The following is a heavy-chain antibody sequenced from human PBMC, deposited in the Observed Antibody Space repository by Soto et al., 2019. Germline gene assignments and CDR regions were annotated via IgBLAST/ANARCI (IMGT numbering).Heavy chain of an antibody. CDR1: GGSISSYY. J-gene: IGHJ6*03. CDR2: IYYSGST. D-gene: IGHD6-19*01. Sequence: ETLSLTCTVSGGSISSYYWSWIRQPPGKGLEWIGYIYYSGSTNYNPSLKCRVTISVDTSKNQFSLKLSSVTAADTAVYYCARLGWSEYAQYYYYMDVWGKGTTVTVSS. V-gene: IGHV4-59*08. CDR3: ARLGWSEYAQYYYYMDV.